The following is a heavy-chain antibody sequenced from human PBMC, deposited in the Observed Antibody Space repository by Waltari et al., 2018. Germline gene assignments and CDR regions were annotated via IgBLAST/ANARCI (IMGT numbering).Heavy chain of an antibody. CDR2: ISDSGVIT. CDR3: ARHLYSIDYLELGN. D-gene: IGHD3-22*01. CDR1: GLDFITYA. J-gene: IGHJ4*02. V-gene: IGHV3-23*01. Sequence: EVHLLESGGGLAQPGGSLNLSCVGSGLDFITYAMSWVRQGPGKGLEWVSGISDSGVITKYADSVKGRFTVSRDNSKNTVFLQLNSLRAEDTAIYYCARHLYSIDYLELGNWGQGTLVTVSS.